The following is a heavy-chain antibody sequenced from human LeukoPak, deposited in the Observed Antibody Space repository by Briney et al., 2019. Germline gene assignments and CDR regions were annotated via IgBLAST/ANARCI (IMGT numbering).Heavy chain of an antibody. CDR1: GGTFSSYA. CDR3: ARAVRNYYGSGSYGHLDY. J-gene: IGHJ4*02. CDR2: IIPIFGTA. V-gene: IGHV1-69*06. D-gene: IGHD3-10*01. Sequence: GASVKVSCKASGGTFSSYAISWVRQAPGQGLEWMGGIIPIFGTANYAQKFQGRVTITADKSTSTAYMELSSLRSEDTAVYYCARAVRNYYGSGSYGHLDYWGQGTLVTVSS.